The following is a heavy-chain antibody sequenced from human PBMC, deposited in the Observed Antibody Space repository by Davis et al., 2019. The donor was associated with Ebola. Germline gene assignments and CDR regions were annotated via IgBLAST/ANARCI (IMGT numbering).Heavy chain of an antibody. CDR2: IYYSGST. D-gene: IGHD6-13*01. CDR1: GGSISSGDYY. J-gene: IGHJ6*02. Sequence: LRLSCTVSGGSISSGDYYWSWIRQPPGKGLEWIGYIYYSGSTYYNPSLKSRVTISVDTSKNQFSLKLSSVTAADTAVYYCARAIAAPLGGYYYYGMDVWGQGTTVTVSS. CDR3: ARAIAAPLGGYYYYGMDV. V-gene: IGHV4-30-4*01.